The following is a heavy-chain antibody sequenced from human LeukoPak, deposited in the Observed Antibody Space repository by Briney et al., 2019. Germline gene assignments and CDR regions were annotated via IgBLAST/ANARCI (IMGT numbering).Heavy chain of an antibody. D-gene: IGHD4-17*01. V-gene: IGHV3-7*03. J-gene: IGHJ4*02. CDR3: ARDDYGDYAFDY. CDR1: GFTFSSYW. Sequence: GGSLRLSCAASGFTFSSYWMSWVRQAPGKGLEWVANIKQDGSEKYYVDSVKGRFTISRDNAKNSLYLQMNNLRAEDTAVYHCARDDYGDYAFDYWGQGTLVTVSS. CDR2: IKQDGSEK.